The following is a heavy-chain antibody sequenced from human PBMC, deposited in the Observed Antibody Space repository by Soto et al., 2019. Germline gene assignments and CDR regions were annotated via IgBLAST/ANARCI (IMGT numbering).Heavy chain of an antibody. CDR1: GFTLSVYA. J-gene: IGHJ6*02. V-gene: IGHV3-23*01. Sequence: PVGSLRLSCAASGFTLSVYAMTWVRQAPGKGLEWVSSISGSGANTYYADSVKGRFIISRDNSKNTVSLQMNSLRADDTAVYYCGKSPDFYYYGMDVWGQGTTVTVSS. CDR3: GKSPDFYYYGMDV. CDR2: ISGSGANT.